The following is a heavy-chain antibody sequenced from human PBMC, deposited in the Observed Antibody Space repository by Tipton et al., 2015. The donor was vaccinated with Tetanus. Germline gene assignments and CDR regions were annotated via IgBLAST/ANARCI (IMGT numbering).Heavy chain of an antibody. D-gene: IGHD1-7*01. Sequence: SLRLSCAASGFIFSDYSMNWVRQAPGKGLEWVAAVSGDSTSYADSLRGRFTISRDNSKNILYLQMNSLRAEDTAIYYCARETTLTTSYWGQGTLVAVSS. CDR1: GFIFSDYS. V-gene: IGHV3-69-1*02. J-gene: IGHJ4*02. CDR3: ARETTLTTSY. CDR2: VSGDST.